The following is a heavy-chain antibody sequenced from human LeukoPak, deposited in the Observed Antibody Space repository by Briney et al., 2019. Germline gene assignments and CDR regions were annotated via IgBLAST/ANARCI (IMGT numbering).Heavy chain of an antibody. CDR3: ARDSARGVYATYYFDY. CDR1: GGSISSSSYY. D-gene: IGHD2/OR15-2a*01. J-gene: IGHJ4*02. Sequence: SETLSLTCTVSGGSISSSSYYWGWIRQPPGKGLEWIGSIYYSGSNYYNPSLKSRITISVDTSKNQFSLKLSSVTAADTAVYYCARDSARGVYATYYFDYWGQGTLVTVSS. CDR2: IYYSGSN. V-gene: IGHV4-39*07.